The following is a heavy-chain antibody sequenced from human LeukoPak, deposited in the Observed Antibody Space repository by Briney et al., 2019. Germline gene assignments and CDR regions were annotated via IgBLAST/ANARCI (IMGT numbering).Heavy chain of an antibody. J-gene: IGHJ4*02. CDR3: ARGGARGAYYDFWSGYYRFDY. CDR1: GGSISSYY. CDR2: IYYSGST. Sequence: SETLSLTCTVSGGSISSYYWSWIRQPPGKGLEWIGYIYYSGSTNYNPPLKSRVTISVDTSKNQFSLKLSSVTAADTAVYYCARGGARGAYYDFWSGYYRFDYWGQGTLVTVSS. V-gene: IGHV4-59*01. D-gene: IGHD3-3*01.